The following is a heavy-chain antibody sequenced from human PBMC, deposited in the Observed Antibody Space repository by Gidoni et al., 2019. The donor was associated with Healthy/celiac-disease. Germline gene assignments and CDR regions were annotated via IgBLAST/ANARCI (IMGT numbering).Heavy chain of an antibody. V-gene: IGHV3-73*01. CDR3: TSRSVTTVH. CDR1: GFTFIGSA. D-gene: IGHD4-17*01. J-gene: IGHJ4*02. Sequence: EVQLVESGGGLVQPGGSLKLYCAASGFTFIGSAMHWVRQASGKGLAWVGSIRSKANSYATAYAASLKGRFTISRDDSKNTAYLQMNSLKTEDTAVYYCTSRSVTTVHWGQGTLVTVSS. CDR2: IRSKANSYAT.